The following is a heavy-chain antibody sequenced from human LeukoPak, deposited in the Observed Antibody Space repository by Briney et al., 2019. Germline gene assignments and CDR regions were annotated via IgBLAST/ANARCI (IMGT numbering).Heavy chain of an antibody. CDR3: ARDHYGSGSYKSYFDS. V-gene: IGHV4-4*07. J-gene: IGHJ4*02. CDR1: GGSISTYY. Sequence: PSETLSLTCTVSGGSISTYYWSWLRQPAGKGLEWIGRMYTSGSTKYNPSLKSRVTVSVDNSKNQFSLKLTSVTAADTAVYYCARDHYGSGSYKSYFDSWGQGTRVTVSS. CDR2: MYTSGST. D-gene: IGHD3-10*01.